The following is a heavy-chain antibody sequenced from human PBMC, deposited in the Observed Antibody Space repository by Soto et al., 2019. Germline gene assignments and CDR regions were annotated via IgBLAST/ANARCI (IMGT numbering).Heavy chain of an antibody. V-gene: IGHV3-15*07. CDR2: IKSKTDGGTT. D-gene: IGHD3-3*01. CDR3: TTSYDFWSGYQSYYYYYYGMDV. Sequence: EVQLVESGGGLVKPGGSLRLSCAASGFTFSNAWMNWVRQAPGKGLEWVGRIKSKTDGGTTDYAAPVKGRFTISRDDSKNTLYRQMNSLKTEDTAVYYCTTSYDFWSGYQSYYYYYYGMDVWGQGTTVTVSS. J-gene: IGHJ6*02. CDR1: GFTFSNAW.